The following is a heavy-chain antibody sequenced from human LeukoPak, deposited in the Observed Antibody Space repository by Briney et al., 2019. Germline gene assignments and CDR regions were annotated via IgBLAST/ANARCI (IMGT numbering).Heavy chain of an antibody. J-gene: IGHJ3*02. V-gene: IGHV3-21*01. D-gene: IGHD6-25*01. CDR3: ARVGARLGAFDI. CDR1: GFTFSRHS. Sequence: GGSLRLSCAASGFTFSRHSMKWVRQAPGKGLEWVSSISTSSSYIYYADSVKGRFTISRGNAKNTLYLQMNSLRAEDTAVYYCARVGARLGAFDIWGQGTMVTVSS. CDR2: ISTSSSYI.